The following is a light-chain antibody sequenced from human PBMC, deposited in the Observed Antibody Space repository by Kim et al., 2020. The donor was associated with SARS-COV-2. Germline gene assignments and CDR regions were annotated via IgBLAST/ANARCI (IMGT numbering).Light chain of an antibody. CDR2: EDF. CDR3: QAWDSSSVV. CDR1: KKY. Sequence: KKYVCWYQQKSGQSPVLVIYEDFKRPSEIPERFSGSNSENTATLTISGTQPMDEADYYCQAWDSSSVVFGGGTQLTVL. V-gene: IGLV3-1*01. J-gene: IGLJ3*02.